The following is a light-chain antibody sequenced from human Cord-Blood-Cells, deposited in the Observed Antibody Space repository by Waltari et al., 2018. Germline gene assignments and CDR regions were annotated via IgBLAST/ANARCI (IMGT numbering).Light chain of an antibody. CDR1: SSDVGGYNY. J-gene: IGLJ2*01. CDR3: SSYTSSSTVV. V-gene: IGLV2-14*01. CDR2: DVS. Sequence: QSALTQPASLSGSPGHTITISCTGTSSDVGGYNYISWYQQHPGKAPQILIYDVSNPASGVSHRFASHKSRNTACLTISGLQAEDEADYYCSSYTSSSTVVFGAGTKLTVL.